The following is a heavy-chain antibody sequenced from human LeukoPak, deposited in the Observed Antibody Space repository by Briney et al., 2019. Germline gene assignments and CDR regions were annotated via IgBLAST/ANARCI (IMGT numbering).Heavy chain of an antibody. V-gene: IGHV3-9*01. J-gene: IGHJ3*02. CDR1: GFTFDDYA. CDR3: AKGYIAADLHDAFDI. Sequence: PGGSLRLSCAASGFTFDDYAMHWVRQAPGKGLEWVSGISWNSGSIGYADSVKGRFTISRDNAKNSLYLQMNSLRAEDTALYYCAKGYIAADLHDAFDIWGQGTMVTVSS. CDR2: ISWNSGSI. D-gene: IGHD6-13*01.